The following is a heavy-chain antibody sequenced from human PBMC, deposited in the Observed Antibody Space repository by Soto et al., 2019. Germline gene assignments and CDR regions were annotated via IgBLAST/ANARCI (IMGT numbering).Heavy chain of an antibody. V-gene: IGHV1-2*04. CDR1: GYTFTGYY. J-gene: IGHJ4*02. CDR2: INPNSGGT. CDR3: ARSVTGIRNYYFDS. D-gene: IGHD7-27*01. Sequence: ASVKVSCKASGYTFTGYYMHWVRQAPGQGLEWMGWINPNSGGTNYAQKFQGWVTMTRDTSIITAYMELSRLRSDDTAVYYCARSVTGIRNYYFDSWGQGTLVTVSS.